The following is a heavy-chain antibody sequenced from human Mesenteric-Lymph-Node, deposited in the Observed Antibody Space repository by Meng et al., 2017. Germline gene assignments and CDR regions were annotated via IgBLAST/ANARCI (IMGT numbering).Heavy chain of an antibody. V-gene: IGHV4-31*03. Sequence: QGPLQEAGPGLVQPSQTLSLTCTVSGGSISSGGYYWSWIRQHPGKGLEWIGYIHSSGSTYYNPSLRSRLTISVDTSKNQFSLKLSSVTAADTAVYYCARASYGSGSPLGESWFDPWGQGTLVTVSS. CDR1: GGSISSGGYY. D-gene: IGHD3-10*01. CDR3: ARASYGSGSPLGESWFDP. J-gene: IGHJ5*02. CDR2: IHSSGST.